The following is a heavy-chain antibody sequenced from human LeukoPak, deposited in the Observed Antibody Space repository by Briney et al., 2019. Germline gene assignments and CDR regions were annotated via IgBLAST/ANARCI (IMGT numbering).Heavy chain of an antibody. CDR1: GGSFSGYY. D-gene: IGHD3-3*01. CDR2: INHSGST. V-gene: IGHV4-34*01. J-gene: IGHJ5*02. CDR3: ARGPNDFWSGYYNWFGP. Sequence: SETLSLTCAVYGGSFSGYYWSWIRQPPGKGLEWIGEINHSGSTNYNPSLKSRVTISVDTSKNQFSLKLSSVTAADTAVYYCARGPNDFWSGYYNWFGPWGQGTLVTVSS.